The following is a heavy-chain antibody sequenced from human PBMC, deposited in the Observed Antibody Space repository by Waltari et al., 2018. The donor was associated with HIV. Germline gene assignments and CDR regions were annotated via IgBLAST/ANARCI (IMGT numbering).Heavy chain of an antibody. J-gene: IGHJ3*02. V-gene: IGHV4-61*02. CDR1: GGSISSGRYY. CDR3: ARVPPHYDDSSCSAKYGAVDI. Sequence: QVQLQESGPGLVKPSQTLSLTCTVSGGSISSGRYYWRCIRQPAAKGLEWIGRIYTSGSTNYNPTLKSRVTISVDTSKNQFYLKLSSVTAADTAVYYWARVPPHYDDSSCSAKYGAVDIWGQGTMVTVSS. D-gene: IGHD3-22*01. CDR2: IYTSGST.